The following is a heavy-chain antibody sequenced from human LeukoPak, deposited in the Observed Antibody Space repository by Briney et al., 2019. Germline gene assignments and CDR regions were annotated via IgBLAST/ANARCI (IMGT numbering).Heavy chain of an antibody. V-gene: IGHV4-59*08. D-gene: IGHD2-15*01. Sequence: SETLSLTCTVSGGSISSYYWSWIRQPPGKGLEWIGYIYYSGSTNYNPSLKSRVTISVDTSENQFSLKLSSVTAADTAVYYCARHVGYCSGGSCSQGWFDPWGQGTLVTVSS. CDR3: ARHVGYCSGGSCSQGWFDP. CDR1: GGSISSYY. J-gene: IGHJ5*02. CDR2: IYYSGST.